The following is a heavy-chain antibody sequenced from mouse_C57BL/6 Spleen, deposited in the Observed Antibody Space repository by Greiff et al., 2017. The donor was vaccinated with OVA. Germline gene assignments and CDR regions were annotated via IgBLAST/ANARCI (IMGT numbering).Heavy chain of an antibody. CDR3: AREGITTVVATDWYFDV. CDR2: IYPRSGNT. D-gene: IGHD1-1*01. V-gene: IGHV1-81*01. Sequence: QVHVKQSGAELARPGASVKLSCKASGYTFTSYGISWVKQRTGQGLEWIGEIYPRSGNTYYNEKFKGKATLTADKSSSTAYMELRSLTSEDSAVYFCAREGITTVVATDWYFDVWGTGTTVTVSS. CDR1: GYTFTSYG. J-gene: IGHJ1*03.